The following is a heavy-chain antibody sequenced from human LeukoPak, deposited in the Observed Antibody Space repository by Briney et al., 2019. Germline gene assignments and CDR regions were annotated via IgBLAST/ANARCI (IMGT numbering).Heavy chain of an antibody. V-gene: IGHV1-24*01. Sequence: ASVKVSCKVSGYTLTELSMHWVRQAPGKGLEWMGGFDPEDGETIYAQKFQGRVTMTRDTSISTAYMELSRLRSDDTAVYYCARDRGDYGDYATFDYWGQGTLVTVSS. D-gene: IGHD4-17*01. J-gene: IGHJ4*02. CDR1: GYTLTELS. CDR3: ARDRGDYGDYATFDY. CDR2: FDPEDGET.